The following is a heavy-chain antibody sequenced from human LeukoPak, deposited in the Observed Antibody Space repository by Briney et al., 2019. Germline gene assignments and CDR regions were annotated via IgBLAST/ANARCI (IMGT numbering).Heavy chain of an antibody. CDR2: INHSGST. CDR1: GFTVSSNY. CDR3: ARGYQSQGYNWFDP. V-gene: IGHV4-34*01. Sequence: GSLRLSCAASGFTVSSNYMSWIRQPPGKGLEWIGEINHSGSTNYNPSLKSRVTISVDTSKNQFSLKLSSVTAADTAVYYCARGYQSQGYNWFDPWGQGTLVTVSS. D-gene: IGHD2-2*01. J-gene: IGHJ5*02.